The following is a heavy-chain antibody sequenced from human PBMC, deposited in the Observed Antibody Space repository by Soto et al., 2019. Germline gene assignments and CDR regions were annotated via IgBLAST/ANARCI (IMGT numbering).Heavy chain of an antibody. CDR3: AKVLDSSGWDVDY. V-gene: IGHV3-30*18. D-gene: IGHD6-19*01. J-gene: IGHJ4*02. Sequence: ESGGGVVQPGRSLRLSCAASGFTFSSYGMHWVRQAPGKGLEWVAVISYDGSNKYYADSVKGRFTISRDNSKNTLYLQMNSLRAEDTAVYYCAKVLDSSGWDVDYWGQGTLVTVSS. CDR1: GFTFSSYG. CDR2: ISYDGSNK.